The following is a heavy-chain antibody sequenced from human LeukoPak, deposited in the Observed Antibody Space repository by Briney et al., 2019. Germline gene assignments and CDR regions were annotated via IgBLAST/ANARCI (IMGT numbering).Heavy chain of an antibody. D-gene: IGHD2-2*01. CDR1: GFTFSSYA. CDR2: ISYDGSNK. V-gene: IGHV3-30-3*01. J-gene: IGHJ6*02. Sequence: TGRSLRLSCAASGFTFSSYAMHWVRQAPGKGLEWVAVISYDGSNKYYADSVKGRFTISRDNSKNTLYLQMNSLRAEDTAVYYCARATDCSSTSCYRDYYYGMDVWGQGTTVTVSS. CDR3: ARATDCSSTSCYRDYYYGMDV.